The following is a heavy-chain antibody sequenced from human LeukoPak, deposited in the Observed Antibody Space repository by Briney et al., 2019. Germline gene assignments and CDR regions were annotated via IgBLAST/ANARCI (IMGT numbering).Heavy chain of an antibody. Sequence: ASVKVSCKASGYTFSHYGISWVRQAPGHGLEWVGWISAHTGKTSYAQKVQGRVTMTADTSTSTAYMDLWSLRPDDTAVYYCAREKYTYGRSFYFEFWGQGTLVSVSS. J-gene: IGHJ4*02. V-gene: IGHV1-18*01. CDR1: GYTFSHYG. CDR2: ISAHTGKT. CDR3: AREKYTYGRSFYFEF. D-gene: IGHD5-18*01.